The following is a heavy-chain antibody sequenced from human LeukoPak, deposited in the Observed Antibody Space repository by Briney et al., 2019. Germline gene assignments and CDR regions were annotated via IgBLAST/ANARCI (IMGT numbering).Heavy chain of an antibody. V-gene: IGHV3-30-3*01. CDR1: GFTFSSYA. J-gene: IGHJ3*02. CDR3: AKESNGLDI. CDR2: ISYDGSNK. Sequence: GGSLRLSCAASGFTFSSYAMHWVRQAPGKGLEWVAVISYDGSNKYYADSVKGRFTISRDNSKNTLYLQMNSLRAEDTAIYYCAKESNGLDIWGRGTMVIVTS. D-gene: IGHD2-8*01.